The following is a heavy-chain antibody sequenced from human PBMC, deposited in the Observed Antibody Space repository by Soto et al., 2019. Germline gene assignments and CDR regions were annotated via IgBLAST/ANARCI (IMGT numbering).Heavy chain of an antibody. V-gene: IGHV1-8*01. CDR2: MNPNSGTT. CDR3: ARGPYCRTTGGRRWVWIDP. J-gene: IGHJ5*02. Sequence: ASVEVSCKTSGSTFSTYDINWVRQATGRRLEWMGWMNPNSGTTGYAQKFQDRVTMTRNNSINTADLELSSLSSDDTAVYYCARGPYCRTTGGRRWVWIDPSGQGTRGTSPQ. CDR1: GSTFSTYD. D-gene: IGHD2-2*01.